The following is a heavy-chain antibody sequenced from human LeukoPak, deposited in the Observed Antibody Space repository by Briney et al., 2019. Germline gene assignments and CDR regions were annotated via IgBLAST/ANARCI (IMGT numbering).Heavy chain of an antibody. Sequence: PVKVSCKASGGTFSSYAISWVRQAPGQGLEWMGGIIPIFGTANYAQKFQGRVTITTDESTSTAYMELSSLRSEDTAVYYCARVLAGSSWGFDYWGQGTLVTVSS. CDR1: GGTFSSYA. CDR2: IIPIFGTA. V-gene: IGHV1-69*05. CDR3: ARVLAGSSWGFDY. J-gene: IGHJ4*02. D-gene: IGHD6-13*01.